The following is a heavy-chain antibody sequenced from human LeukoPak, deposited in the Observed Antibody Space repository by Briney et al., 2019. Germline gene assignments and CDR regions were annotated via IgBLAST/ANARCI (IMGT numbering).Heavy chain of an antibody. CDR1: GGIFSSYA. V-gene: IGHV1-69*04. Sequence: SVKVSCKASGGIFSSYAISWVRQAPGQGLEWMGRIIPILGIANYAQKFQGRVTITADKSTSTAYMELSSLRSEDTAVYYCARDDIGGATDYYYYYGMDVWGQGTTVTVSS. CDR3: ARDDIGGATDYYYYYGMDV. CDR2: IIPILGIA. J-gene: IGHJ6*02. D-gene: IGHD1-26*01.